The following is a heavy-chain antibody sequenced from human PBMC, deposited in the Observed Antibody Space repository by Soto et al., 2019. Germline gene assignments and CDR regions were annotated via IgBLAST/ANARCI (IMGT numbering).Heavy chain of an antibody. Sequence: GGSLRLSCGASGFTASTNYMSWVRQAPGKGLEWVSIFYKGGSTYYADSVKGRFTLSRDNSKNTLYLQMNGLRAEDTAIYYCARGYGSSSYFVAYWGQGIQVTVSS. V-gene: IGHV3-53*01. CDR2: FYKGGST. CDR3: ARGYGSSSYFVAY. D-gene: IGHD6-13*01. CDR1: GFTASTNY. J-gene: IGHJ4*02.